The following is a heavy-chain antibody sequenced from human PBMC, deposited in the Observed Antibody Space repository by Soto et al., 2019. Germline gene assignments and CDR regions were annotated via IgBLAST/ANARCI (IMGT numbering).Heavy chain of an antibody. CDR1: GGSISSSSYY. Sequence: LETLSLTCTVSGGSISSSSYYWGWIRQPPGKGLEWIGSIYYSGSTYYNPSLKSRVTISVDTSKNQFSLKLSSVTAADTAVYYCARRPGYYDNLNWFDPWGQGTLVTVSS. D-gene: IGHD3-22*01. J-gene: IGHJ5*02. CDR3: ARRPGYYDNLNWFDP. CDR2: IYYSGST. V-gene: IGHV4-39*01.